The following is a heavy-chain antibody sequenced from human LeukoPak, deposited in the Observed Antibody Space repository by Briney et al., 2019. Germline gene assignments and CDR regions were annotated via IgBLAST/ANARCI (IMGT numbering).Heavy chain of an antibody. J-gene: IGHJ4*02. V-gene: IGHV4-39*01. CDR3: ARQAWELQADLKNPFDY. Sequence: PSETLSLTCTVSGGSISSSSYYWGWIRQPPGKGLEWIGSIYYSGSTYYNPSLKSRVTISVDTSKNQFSLKLSSVTAADTAVYYCARQAWELQADLKNPFDYWGQGALVTVSS. CDR1: GGSISSSSYY. D-gene: IGHD1-26*01. CDR2: IYYSGST.